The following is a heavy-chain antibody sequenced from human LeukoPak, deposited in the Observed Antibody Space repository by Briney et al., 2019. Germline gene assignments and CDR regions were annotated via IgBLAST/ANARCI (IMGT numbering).Heavy chain of an antibody. D-gene: IGHD5-24*01. CDR2: IYYSRST. CDR1: GGSISSGGYY. V-gene: IGHV4-31*03. J-gene: IGHJ4*02. CDR3: ARDSDGDLDY. Sequence: SQTLSLTCTVSGGSISSGGYYWSWIRQHPGKGLEWIVYIYYSRSTYYNPSLQSRVTIAVDTSKTQFSLKLSSVTAEDTAVYYCARDSDGDLDYWGQGTLVTVSS.